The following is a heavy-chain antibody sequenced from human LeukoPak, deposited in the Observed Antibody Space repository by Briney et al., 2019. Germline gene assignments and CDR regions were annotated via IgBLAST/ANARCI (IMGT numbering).Heavy chain of an antibody. CDR2: ISGSGGST. CDR1: GFTVSNNY. V-gene: IGHV3-23*01. Sequence: PGGSLRLSCAASGFTVSNNYMSWVRQAPGKGLEWVSAISGSGGSTYYADSVKGRFTISRDNSKNTLYLQMNSLRAEDTAVYYCAKPIVVVTPFDYWGQGTLVTVSS. D-gene: IGHD3-22*01. J-gene: IGHJ4*01. CDR3: AKPIVVVTPFDY.